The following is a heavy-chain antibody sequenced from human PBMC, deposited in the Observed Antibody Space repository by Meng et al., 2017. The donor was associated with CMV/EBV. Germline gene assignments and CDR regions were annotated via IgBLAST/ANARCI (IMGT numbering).Heavy chain of an antibody. Sequence: GSLRLSCTVSGDSISSKYWSWIRQPPGQGLEWIGHIYYSGATNYNPSLKSRVTISVDTSENQFSLKLTSVTAADTAVYYCARESLGYCSSTSCYGYYYYYGMDVWGQGTTVTVSS. D-gene: IGHD2-2*01. CDR3: ARESLGYCSSTSCYGYYYYYGMDV. V-gene: IGHV4-59*01. J-gene: IGHJ6*02. CDR2: IYYSGAT. CDR1: GDSISSKY.